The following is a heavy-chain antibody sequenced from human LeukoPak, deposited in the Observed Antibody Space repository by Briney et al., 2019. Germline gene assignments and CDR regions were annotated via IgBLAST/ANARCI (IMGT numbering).Heavy chain of an antibody. J-gene: IGHJ4*02. CDR1: GYTFTGYY. CDR2: INPNSGGT. CDR3: AAGDYGGETPTRY. Sequence: ASVKVSCKASGYTFTGYYMHWVRQAPGQGLEWMGWINPNSGGTNYAQKFQGRVTTTRDTSISTAYMELSRLRSDDTAVYYCAAGDYGGETPTRYWGQGTLVTVSS. V-gene: IGHV1-2*02. D-gene: IGHD4-23*01.